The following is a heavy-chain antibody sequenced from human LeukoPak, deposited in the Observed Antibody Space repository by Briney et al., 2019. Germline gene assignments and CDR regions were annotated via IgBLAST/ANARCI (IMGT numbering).Heavy chain of an antibody. CDR2: INSRGDT. Sequence: SETLSLTCTVSGGSIRSYHWSWIRQSPGKALEWIAHINSRGDTKYNPSLKSRVTISMDTPKNKFSLKVSSVTDADTALYFCARTTSNGSADYWGQGTQVTVSA. CDR3: ARTTSNGSADY. J-gene: IGHJ4*02. D-gene: IGHD2-8*01. CDR1: GGSIRSYH. V-gene: IGHV4-59*08.